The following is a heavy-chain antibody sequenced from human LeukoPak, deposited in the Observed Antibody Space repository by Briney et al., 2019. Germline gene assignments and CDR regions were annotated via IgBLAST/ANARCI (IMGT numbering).Heavy chain of an antibody. V-gene: IGHV4-59*10. CDR2: IYTSGST. CDR1: GGSFSGYY. CDR3: ASGYSYGLRY. Sequence: SETLSLTCAVYGGSFSGYYWSWIRQPAGKGLEWIGRIYTSGSTNYNPSLKSRVTMSVDTSKNQFSLKLSSVTAADTAVYYCASGYSYGLRYWGQGTLVTVSS. D-gene: IGHD5-18*01. J-gene: IGHJ4*02.